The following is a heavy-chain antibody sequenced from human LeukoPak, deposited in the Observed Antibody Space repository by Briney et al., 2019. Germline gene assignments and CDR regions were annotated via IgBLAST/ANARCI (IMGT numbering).Heavy chain of an antibody. Sequence: PSETLSLTCTVSGGSISSYYWSWIRQPPGKGLEWIGYIYYSGSTNYNPSLKSRVTISVDTSKNQFSLKLSSVTAADTAVYYCARVVDTAMVTNFDYWGQGTLVTVSS. V-gene: IGHV4-59*08. D-gene: IGHD5-18*01. CDR2: IYYSGST. CDR3: ARVVDTAMVTNFDY. CDR1: GGSISSYY. J-gene: IGHJ4*02.